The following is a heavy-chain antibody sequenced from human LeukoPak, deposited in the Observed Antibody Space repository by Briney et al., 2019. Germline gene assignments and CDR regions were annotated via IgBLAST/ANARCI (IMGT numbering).Heavy chain of an antibody. D-gene: IGHD2-21*02. V-gene: IGHV4-59*01. J-gene: IGHJ2*01. Sequence: SETLSLTCSVSGGSISSYYWSWIRQPPGKGLEWIGYMCYSGSTNYNPSLKSRVTISVDTSKNQLSLKLSSVTAADTAVYYCATSRPYCGGDCYPPLGWYFDLWGRGTLVTVSS. CDR3: ATSRPYCGGDCYPPLGWYFDL. CDR1: GGSISSYY. CDR2: MCYSGST.